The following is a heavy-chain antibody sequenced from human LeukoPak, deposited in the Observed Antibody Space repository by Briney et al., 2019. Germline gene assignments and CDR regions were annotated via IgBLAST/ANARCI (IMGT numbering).Heavy chain of an antibody. CDR3: AKRKNSPLYSSLDQ. D-gene: IGHD3-22*01. J-gene: IGHJ4*02. V-gene: IGHV3-23*01. Sequence: GGSLRLSCVASGFTFSSFALDWVRQAPGRGLEWISVVSRTGSTKYYADSVKGRFTVSRDNSKNTVYLQMNSLRVDDSAVYYCAKRKNSPLYSSLDQWGQGTLVTVSS. CDR1: GFTFSSFA. CDR2: VSRTGSTK.